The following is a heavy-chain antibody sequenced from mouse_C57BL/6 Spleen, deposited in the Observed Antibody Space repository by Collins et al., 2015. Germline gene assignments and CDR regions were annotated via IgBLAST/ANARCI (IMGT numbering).Heavy chain of an antibody. CDR3: AKIHYGNYDGAMDY. Sequence: QVQLKQSGPGLAQPSQSLSITCTVSGFSLTSYGVHWVRQSPGKGLEWLGVIWRGGSTDYNAAFMSRLSITKDNSKSQVFFKMNSLQADDTAIYYCAKIHYGNYDGAMDYWGQGTSVTVSS. D-gene: IGHD2-1*01. CDR2: IWRGGST. CDR1: GFSLTSYG. J-gene: IGHJ4*01. V-gene: IGHV2-5*01.